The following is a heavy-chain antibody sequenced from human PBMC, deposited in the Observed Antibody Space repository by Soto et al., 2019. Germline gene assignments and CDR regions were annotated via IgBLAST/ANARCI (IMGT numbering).Heavy chain of an antibody. CDR3: ARGYREYGADHDAFDI. J-gene: IGHJ3*02. CDR1: GYTFTSYA. V-gene: IGHV1-3*01. Sequence: ASVKVSCKASGYTFTSYAMHWVRQAPGQRLEWMGWINAGNGNTKYSQKFQGRVTITRDTSASTAYMELSSLRSEDTAVYYCARGYREYGADHDAFDIWGQGTMVTVSS. D-gene: IGHD4-17*01. CDR2: INAGNGNT.